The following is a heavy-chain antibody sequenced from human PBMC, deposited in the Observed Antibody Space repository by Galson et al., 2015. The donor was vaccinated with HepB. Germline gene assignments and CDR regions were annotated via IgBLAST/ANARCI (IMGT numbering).Heavy chain of an antibody. CDR2: MNPNSGNT. Sequence: SVKVSCKASGYTFTSYDINWVRQATGQGLEWMGWMNPNSGNTGYAQKFQGRVTMTRNTSISTAYMELSSLRSEDTAVYYCARGFRWELARRKEDAFDIWGQGTMVTVSS. CDR1: GYTFTSYD. J-gene: IGHJ3*02. V-gene: IGHV1-8*01. D-gene: IGHD1-26*01. CDR3: ARGFRWELARRKEDAFDI.